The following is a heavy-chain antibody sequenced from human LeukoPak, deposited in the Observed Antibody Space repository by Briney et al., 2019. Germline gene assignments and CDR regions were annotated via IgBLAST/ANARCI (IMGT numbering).Heavy chain of an antibody. J-gene: IGHJ2*01. CDR2: INHSGST. CDR1: GGSFSVYY. Sequence: PSETLSLTCAVYGGSFSVYYWSWIRQPPGKGLEWIGEINHSGSTNYNPSLKSRVTISVDTSKNQFSLKLSSVTAADTAVYYYARVQGSYYYGSSSYRYYWYFDLWGRGTLVTVSS. D-gene: IGHD3-22*01. CDR3: ARVQGSYYYGSSSYRYYWYFDL. V-gene: IGHV4-34*01.